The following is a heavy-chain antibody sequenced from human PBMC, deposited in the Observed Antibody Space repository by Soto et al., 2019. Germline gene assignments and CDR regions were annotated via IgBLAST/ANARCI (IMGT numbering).Heavy chain of an antibody. V-gene: IGHV1-18*01. CDR1: GYTFTSDG. J-gene: IGHJ6*02. CDR2: ISAYNGYT. CDR3: AVGSYSYHGMEV. Sequence: AASKVSCNASGYTFTSDGISCLRQATGQGLEWIRWISAYNGYTNYAQKLQGRVTMTTDTSTSTAYMQLRSMRSDDTAVYYCAVGSYSYHGMEVRGQGTPVTVSS. D-gene: IGHD1-26*01.